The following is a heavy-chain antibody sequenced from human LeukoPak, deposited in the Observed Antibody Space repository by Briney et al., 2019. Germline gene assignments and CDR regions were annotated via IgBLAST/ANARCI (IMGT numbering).Heavy chain of an antibody. V-gene: IGHV4-39*01. CDR1: GGSISSSSYY. CDR3: ARSYCSSTSCYRLFYFDY. CDR2: IYYSGST. Sequence: PSETLSLTRTVSGGSISSSSYYWGWIRQPPGKGLEWIGSIYYSGSTYYNPSLKRRVTISVDTSKNQFSLKLSSVTAADTAVYYCARSYCSSTSCYRLFYFDYWGQGTLVTVSS. D-gene: IGHD2-2*02. J-gene: IGHJ4*02.